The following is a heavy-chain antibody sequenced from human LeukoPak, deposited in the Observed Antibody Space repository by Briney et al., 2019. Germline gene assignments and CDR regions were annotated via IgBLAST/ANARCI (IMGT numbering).Heavy chain of an antibody. CDR2: IYHSGST. J-gene: IGHJ4*02. D-gene: IGHD3-3*01. V-gene: IGHV4-38-2*02. CDR1: GYSISSGYY. Sequence: SSGTLSLTCTVSGYSISSGYYWGWIRQPPGKGLEWIGSIYHSGSTYYNPTLKSRVTISVDTSKNQFSLKLSSVTAADTAVYYCAGFGDYFDYWGQGTLVTVSS. CDR3: AGFGDYFDY.